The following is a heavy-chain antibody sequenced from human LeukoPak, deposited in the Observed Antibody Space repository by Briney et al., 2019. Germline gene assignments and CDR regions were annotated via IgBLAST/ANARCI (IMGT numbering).Heavy chain of an antibody. J-gene: IGHJ3*02. D-gene: IGHD5-24*01. V-gene: IGHV3-30*18. CDR3: AKTPTSAFDI. CDR1: GFTFSSYG. CDR2: ISYDGSNK. Sequence: GRSLRLSCAASGFTFSSYGMHWVRQAPGKGLEWVAVISYDGSNKYYADSVKGRFTISRDNSNNTLYLQMNSLRAEDTAVYYCAKTPTSAFDIWGQGTMVTVSS.